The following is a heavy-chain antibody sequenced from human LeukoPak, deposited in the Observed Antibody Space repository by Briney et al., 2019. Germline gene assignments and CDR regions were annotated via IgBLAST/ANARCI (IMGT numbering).Heavy chain of an antibody. CDR1: GFTXSDYY. J-gene: IGHJ6*03. Sequence: GFTXSDYYMSWIRQAPGKGLEWVSYISSSGSTIYYADSVKGRFTISRDNAKNTLYLQMNSLRAEDTAVYYXXXXXXXXXXXXXFXXXXMDVWGXGXTVTVSS. CDR2: ISSSGSTI. V-gene: IGHV3-11*04. CDR3: XXXXXXXXXXXXFXXXXMDV.